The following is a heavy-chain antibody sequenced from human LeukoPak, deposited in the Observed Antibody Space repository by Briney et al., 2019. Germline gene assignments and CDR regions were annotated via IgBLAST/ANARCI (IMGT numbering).Heavy chain of an antibody. V-gene: IGHV1-18*01. CDR1: GYTFTIYG. CDR3: ATRVTDVDTAMVDLDY. J-gene: IGHJ4*02. D-gene: IGHD5-18*01. Sequence: ASVKVSCKASGYTFTIYGISWVRQAPGQGLECMGWISAYNRNTNYAQKLQGRVTMTTDTSTSTAYMELRSLRSDDTAVYYCATRVTDVDTAMVDLDYWGQGTLVTVSS. CDR2: ISAYNRNT.